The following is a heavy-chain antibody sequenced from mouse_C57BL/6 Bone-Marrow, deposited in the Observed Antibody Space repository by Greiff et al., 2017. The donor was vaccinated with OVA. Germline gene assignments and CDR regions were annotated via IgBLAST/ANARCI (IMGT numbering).Heavy chain of an antibody. Sequence: VQLQQPGAELVRPGSSVKLSCKASGYTFTSYWMHWVKQRPIQGLEWIGNIDPSDSETHYNQKFKDKATLTVDKSSSTAYMQLSCLTSEDSAVYYCARGIYDGYYWYFDVWGTGTTVTVSS. J-gene: IGHJ1*03. CDR1: GYTFTSYW. CDR3: ARGIYDGYYWYFDV. D-gene: IGHD2-3*01. CDR2: IDPSDSET. V-gene: IGHV1-52*01.